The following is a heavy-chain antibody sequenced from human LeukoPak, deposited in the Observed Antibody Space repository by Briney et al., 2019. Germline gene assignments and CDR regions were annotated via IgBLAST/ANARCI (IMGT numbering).Heavy chain of an antibody. CDR1: GYPFTTYW. Sequence: PGESLKIPCKTSGYPFTTYWIGWVRQMPGKGLQWMGIIYPVNSHTTYSPSFQGQVTISADKSINTAFLQWDTLRASDTAIYYCARQGANDFWTGYSDYWGQGTPVTVSS. CDR3: ARQGANDFWTGYSDY. J-gene: IGHJ4*02. CDR2: IYPVNSHT. V-gene: IGHV5-51*01. D-gene: IGHD3/OR15-3a*01.